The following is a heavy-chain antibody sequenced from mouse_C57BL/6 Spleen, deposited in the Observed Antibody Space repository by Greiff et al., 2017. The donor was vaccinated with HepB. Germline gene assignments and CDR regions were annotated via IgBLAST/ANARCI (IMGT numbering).Heavy chain of an antibody. J-gene: IGHJ1*03. CDR3: ARELPTGWYFDV. Sequence: QVQLQQSGAELVRPGSSVKLSCKASGYTFTSYWMHWVKQRPIQGLEWIGNIDPSDSETHYNQKFKDKATLTVDKSSSTAYMQLSSLTSEDSAVYYCARELPTGWYFDVWGTGTTVTVSS. CDR2: IDPSDSET. D-gene: IGHD2-12*01. V-gene: IGHV1-52*01. CDR1: GYTFTSYW.